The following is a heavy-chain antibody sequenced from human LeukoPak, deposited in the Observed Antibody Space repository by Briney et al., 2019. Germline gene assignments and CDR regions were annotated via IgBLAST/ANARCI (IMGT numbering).Heavy chain of an antibody. CDR3: AKGGYSYGPMYYFDY. J-gene: IGHJ4*02. CDR1: GFTFSSYA. Sequence: GGSLRLSCAASGFTFSSYAMSWVRQAPGKGLEWVSAISGSGGSTYYADSVKGRFTNSRDNSKNTLYLQMNSLRAEDTAVYYCAKGGYSYGPMYYFDYWGQGTLVTVSS. CDR2: ISGSGGST. D-gene: IGHD5-18*01. V-gene: IGHV3-23*01.